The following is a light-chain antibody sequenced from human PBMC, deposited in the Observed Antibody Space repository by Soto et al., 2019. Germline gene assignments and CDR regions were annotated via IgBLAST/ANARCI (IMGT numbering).Light chain of an antibody. CDR2: AAS. CDR3: QQYNNWPPMA. J-gene: IGKJ1*01. Sequence: EIVMTQSPATLSVSPGERATLSCRASQSVSSNLAWYQQKPGQAPRLLIYAASTRATGIPARFSGSGSGTEFTLTISSLQSEDFAVDYCQQYNNWPPMAFGQGTKVDIK. CDR1: QSVSSN. V-gene: IGKV3-15*01.